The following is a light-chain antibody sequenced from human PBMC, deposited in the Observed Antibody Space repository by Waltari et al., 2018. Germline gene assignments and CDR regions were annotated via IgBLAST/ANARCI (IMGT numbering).Light chain of an antibody. CDR2: EVR. V-gene: IGLV2-11*01. J-gene: IGLJ3*02. CDR3: CSYAGSYTFG. Sequence: CSRQHPGKAPKLSMYEVRQGPSWGPDRVCGSKAGTATSRTISGLQAEDEAEYYCCSYAGSYTFGFGGGTKLTVL.